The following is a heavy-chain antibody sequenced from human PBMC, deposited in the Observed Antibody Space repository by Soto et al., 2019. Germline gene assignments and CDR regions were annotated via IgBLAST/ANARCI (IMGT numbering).Heavy chain of an antibody. CDR1: GGSISSSSYY. D-gene: IGHD6-13*01. CDR3: ASLTGYGTSWPPFVDY. V-gene: IGHV4-39*01. CDR2: IYYSGST. J-gene: IGHJ4*02. Sequence: QLQLQESGPGLVKPSETLSLTCTVSGGSISSSSYYWGWIRQPPGKGLEWIGSIYYSGSTYYNPSLKSRFTFPEDTPKNQFSLKLGSVTAADTAGNYFASLTGYGTSWPPFVDYGGQETLVTVSS.